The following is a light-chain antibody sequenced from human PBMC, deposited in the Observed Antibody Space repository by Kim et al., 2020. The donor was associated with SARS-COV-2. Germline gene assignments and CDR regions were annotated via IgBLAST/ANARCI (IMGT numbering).Light chain of an antibody. CDR1: NIGRKN. Sequence: SYELTQPLSVSVDLGQTTTITCEGHNIGRKNVHWYQQKPGQAPVLVIYRDTNRPSGIPERFSGSNSGNTATLTISRAQAGDDSDFYCQVWDSNTWVFGGGTQLTVL. J-gene: IGLJ3*02. CDR2: RDT. V-gene: IGLV3-9*01. CDR3: QVWDSNTWV.